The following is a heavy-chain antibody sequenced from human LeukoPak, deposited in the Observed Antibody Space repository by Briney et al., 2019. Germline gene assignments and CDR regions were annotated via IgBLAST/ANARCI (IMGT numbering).Heavy chain of an antibody. CDR1: GFTFTNYW. CDR3: ARDRQKLQLWCDYDY. J-gene: IGHJ4*02. CDR2: IRHDESEI. V-gene: IGHV3-7*01. D-gene: IGHD5-18*01. Sequence: PGGSLRLSCAASGFTFTNYWMSWVRQPPGKGLEWVANIRHDESEIYYVDSVKGRFTISRDNAKDSLFLQMNSLRAEDTAVYYCARDRQKLQLWCDYDYWGQGTLVTVSS.